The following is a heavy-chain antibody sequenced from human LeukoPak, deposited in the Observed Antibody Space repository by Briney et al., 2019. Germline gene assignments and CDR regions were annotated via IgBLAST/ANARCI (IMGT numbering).Heavy chain of an antibody. CDR3: ARENGYDSSGYYSEDY. D-gene: IGHD3-22*01. CDR1: GFTFSDYY. CDR2: ISSSGSTI. J-gene: IGHJ4*02. Sequence: GGSLRLSCAASGFTFSDYYVSWIRQAPGKGLEWVSYISSSGSTIYYADSVKGRYTISRDNAKNSLYLQMNSLRAEDTAVYYCARENGYDSSGYYSEDYWGQGTLVTVSS. V-gene: IGHV3-11*01.